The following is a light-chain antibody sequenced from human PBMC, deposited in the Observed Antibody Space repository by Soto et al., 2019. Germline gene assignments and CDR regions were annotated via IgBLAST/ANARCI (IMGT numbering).Light chain of an antibody. Sequence: DIVLTQTPLSSPVTLGQPASISCRSSQSLVHGDGNTYFNWLLQRPGQPPRLIIYKISKRFPGVPDRFIGSGAGTDFTLKISRVEAEDVGVYYCMQATQSYTLGQVNKLEIK. V-gene: IGKV2-24*01. J-gene: IGKJ2*01. CDR1: QSLVHGDGNTY. CDR3: MQATQSYT. CDR2: KIS.